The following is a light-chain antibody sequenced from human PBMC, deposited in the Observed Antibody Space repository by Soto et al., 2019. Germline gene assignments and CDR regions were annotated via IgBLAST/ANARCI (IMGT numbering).Light chain of an antibody. CDR3: QQYSTSFT. Sequence: IVLTQSPGTLSLSPGDRATLSCGASQSVAGNYLAWYQQKPGQAPRLLLYGATTRASGIPDRFSGSGSGTDFTLTTSRLEPEDCAVYYCQQYSTSFTFGPGTTVDI. CDR1: QSVAGNY. CDR2: GAT. V-gene: IGKV3-20*01. J-gene: IGKJ3*01.